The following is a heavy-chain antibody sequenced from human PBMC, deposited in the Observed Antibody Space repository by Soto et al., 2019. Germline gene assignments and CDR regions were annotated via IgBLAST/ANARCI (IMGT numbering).Heavy chain of an antibody. CDR1: GFTFSSYG. Sequence: GGSLRLCCAASGFTFSSYGMHWVRQAPGKGLEWVAVIWYDGSNKYYADSVKGRFTISRDNSKNTLYLQMNSLRAEDTAVYYCARDDEYSSSSVSKVYHHPPRCMDFPGPGTTVTVSS. CDR3: ARDDEYSSSSVSKVYHHPPRCMDF. D-gene: IGHD6-6*01. CDR2: IWYDGSNK. V-gene: IGHV3-33*01. J-gene: IGHJ6*02.